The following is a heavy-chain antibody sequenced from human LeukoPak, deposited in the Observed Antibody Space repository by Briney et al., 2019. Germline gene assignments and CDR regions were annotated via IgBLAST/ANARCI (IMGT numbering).Heavy chain of an antibody. Sequence: ASVKVSCKASGYTFTSYGISWVRQAPGQGLEWMGWISAYNGNTNYAQKLQGRVTMTTDTSTSTAYMELRSLRSDDTAVYYCARDRQILVGAIVFDWFDPWGQGTLVTVSS. CDR2: ISAYNGNT. CDR3: ARDRQILVGAIVFDWFDP. J-gene: IGHJ5*02. V-gene: IGHV1-18*01. CDR1: GYTFTSYG. D-gene: IGHD1-26*01.